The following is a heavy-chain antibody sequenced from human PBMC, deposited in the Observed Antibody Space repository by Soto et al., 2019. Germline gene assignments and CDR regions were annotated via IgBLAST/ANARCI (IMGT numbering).Heavy chain of an antibody. CDR2: ISAYNGNT. V-gene: IGHV1-18*01. J-gene: IGHJ6*02. CDR1: GYTFTSYG. Sequence: GASVNVSCKASGYTFTSYGISWVRQAPGQGLEWMGWISAYNGNTNYAQKLQGRVTMTTDTSTSTAYMELRSLRSDDTAVYYCARDEYYYDSSGYYPLGDYGMDVWGQGTTVTVSS. D-gene: IGHD3-22*01. CDR3: ARDEYYYDSSGYYPLGDYGMDV.